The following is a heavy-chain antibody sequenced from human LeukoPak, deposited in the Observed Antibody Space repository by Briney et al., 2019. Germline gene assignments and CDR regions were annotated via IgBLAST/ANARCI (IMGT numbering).Heavy chain of an antibody. CDR1: GFTFSSYT. Sequence: PGGSLRLSCAASGFTFSSYTMNWVRQAPGKGLEWVSSIGTSSTYIYYADSVKGRFTISRDNAKNSLYLQTNSLRAEDTAVYYCAREYSSGYGFDYWGQGTPVTVSS. J-gene: IGHJ4*02. D-gene: IGHD5-18*01. CDR3: AREYSSGYGFDY. V-gene: IGHV3-21*01. CDR2: IGTSSTYI.